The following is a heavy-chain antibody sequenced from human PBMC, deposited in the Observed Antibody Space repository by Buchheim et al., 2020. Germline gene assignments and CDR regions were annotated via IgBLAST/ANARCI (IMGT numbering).Heavy chain of an antibody. Sequence: QVQLVESGGGVVQPGRSLRLSCAASGFTFSSYVTHWVRQAPGKGLEWVAAISYDGSYKYHAASVRGRITISRDNSKNTLYLQMSSLRGEDTAVYYCARGLAMVRGTNYYYGMDVWGQGTT. CDR3: ARGLAMVRGTNYYYGMDV. J-gene: IGHJ6*02. V-gene: IGHV3-30-3*01. CDR1: GFTFSSYV. D-gene: IGHD3-10*01. CDR2: ISYDGSYK.